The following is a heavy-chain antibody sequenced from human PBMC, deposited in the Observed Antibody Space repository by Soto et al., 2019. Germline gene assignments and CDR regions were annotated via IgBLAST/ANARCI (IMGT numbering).Heavy chain of an antibody. CDR2: IFDSGST. D-gene: IGHD2-8*01. Sequence: QVQLQESGPGLVKPSETLSLTCTVSGGSISGGVHSWSWIRQPPGKGLEWIGNIFDSGSTYYNPSLKSRLTISVDTSKNQFSLRQSSVTAADTAVYYCAREIMPLTNDWYFDLWGRGTLVTVSS. CDR3: AREIMPLTNDWYFDL. J-gene: IGHJ2*01. V-gene: IGHV4-30-4*01. CDR1: GGSISGGVHS.